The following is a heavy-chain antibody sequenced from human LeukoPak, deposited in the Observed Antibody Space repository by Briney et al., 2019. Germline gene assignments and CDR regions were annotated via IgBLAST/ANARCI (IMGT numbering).Heavy chain of an antibody. V-gene: IGHV3-48*01. J-gene: IGHJ4*02. CDR2: ITSSRSSI. Sequence: GGSLRLSCAASGFTFSSYSMNWVRQAPGKGLEWVSFITSSRSSIYYADSVKGRFTISRDNAKSSLYLQMNSLRAEDTAVYYCARVIRYCSGGSCSTPSLWGQGTLVTVSS. D-gene: IGHD2-15*01. CDR1: GFTFSSYS. CDR3: ARVIRYCSGGSCSTPSL.